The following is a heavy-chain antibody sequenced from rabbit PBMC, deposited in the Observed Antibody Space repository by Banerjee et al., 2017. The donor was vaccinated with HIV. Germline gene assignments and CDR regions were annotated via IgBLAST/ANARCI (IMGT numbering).Heavy chain of an antibody. D-gene: IGHD4-1*01. CDR3: ARDLAGVIGWNFNL. Sequence: EESGGDLVKPEGSLTLTCTASGFSFSSTYWICWVRQAPGKGLEWIACIYAGSSGNTVYASWAKGRFTISETSSTTVTLQMTSLTAADTATYFCARDLAGVIGWNFNLWGPGTLVTVS. J-gene: IGHJ4*01. CDR1: GFSFSSTYW. V-gene: IGHV1S45*01. CDR2: IYAGSSGNT.